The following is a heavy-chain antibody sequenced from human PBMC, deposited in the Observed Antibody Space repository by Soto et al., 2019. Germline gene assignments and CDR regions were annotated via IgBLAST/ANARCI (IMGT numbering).Heavy chain of an antibody. Sequence: RASVKVSCKASGYTFTSYAMHWVRQAPGQRLEWMGWINAGNGNTKYSQKFQGRVTITRDTSASTAYMELSSLRSEDTAVYYCASGIAVAGTYYYYGMDVWGQGTTVTVSS. D-gene: IGHD6-19*01. J-gene: IGHJ6*02. CDR1: GYTFTSYA. CDR2: INAGNGNT. CDR3: ASGIAVAGTYYYYGMDV. V-gene: IGHV1-3*01.